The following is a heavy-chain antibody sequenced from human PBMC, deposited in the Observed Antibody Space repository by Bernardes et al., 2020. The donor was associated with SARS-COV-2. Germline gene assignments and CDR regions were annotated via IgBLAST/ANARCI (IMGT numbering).Heavy chain of an antibody. Sequence: GSLRLSCAASGFTFSSYAMSWVRQAPGEGLDWVSGITISGRRTYYADSVKGRFTISRDNFKNTLYLQMNSLTVDDTAVYYCAKDSSYSSDWDESLCFDYWGQGILVTVSS. V-gene: IGHV3-23*01. CDR3: AKDSSYSSDWDESLCFDY. D-gene: IGHD6-19*01. CDR2: ITISGRRT. CDR1: GFTFSSYA. J-gene: IGHJ4*02.